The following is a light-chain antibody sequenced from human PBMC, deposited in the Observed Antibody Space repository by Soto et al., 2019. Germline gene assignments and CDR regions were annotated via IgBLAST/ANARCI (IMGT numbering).Light chain of an antibody. CDR2: EVS. V-gene: IGLV2-14*01. CDR1: SSDVGDYDY. Sequence: QSALTQPASVSGSPGQSITISCTGTSSDVGDYDYVSWYQQYAGKAPKMRIYEVSNRPSGVSNRFSGSKSGNTASLTISGLQAEDESDYYCSSYRSSNTLLFGGGTKLTVL. CDR3: SSYRSSNTLL. J-gene: IGLJ2*01.